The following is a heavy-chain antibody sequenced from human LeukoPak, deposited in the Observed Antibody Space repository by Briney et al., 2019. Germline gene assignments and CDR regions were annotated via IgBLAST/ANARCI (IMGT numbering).Heavy chain of an antibody. CDR2: INPNSGGT. CDR3: ARDRFQSYYYDSSGYYYYYYYGMDV. V-gene: IGHV1-2*04. CDR1: GYTFTGYY. D-gene: IGHD3-22*01. J-gene: IGHJ6*02. Sequence: GASVKVSCKASGYTFTGYYMHWVRQAPGQGLEWMGWINPNSGGTNYAQKFQGWVTMTRDTSISTAYMELSRLRSDATAVYYCARDRFQSYYYDSSGYYYYYYYGMDVWAKGPRSPSP.